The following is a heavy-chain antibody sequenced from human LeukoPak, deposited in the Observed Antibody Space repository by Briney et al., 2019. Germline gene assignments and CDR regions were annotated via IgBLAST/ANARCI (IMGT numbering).Heavy chain of an antibody. CDR3: ANWGGTSSIGSIWYGPLDY. CDR2: IRGGGDVT. CDR1: GFSFAKYI. V-gene: IGHV3-23*01. J-gene: IGHJ4*02. Sequence: PGGSLRLSCTASGFSFAKYIMTWVRHGPGKGLEWVSSIRGGGDVTFYADSVKGRFTTTRDDSRSTLYLEINSLRADDTGVYYCANWGGTSSIGSIWYGPLDYWGQGSHVAVSS. D-gene: IGHD3-3*02.